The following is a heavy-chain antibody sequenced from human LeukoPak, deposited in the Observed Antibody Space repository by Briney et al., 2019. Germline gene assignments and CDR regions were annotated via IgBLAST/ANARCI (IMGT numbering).Heavy chain of an antibody. CDR2: VYYSGST. J-gene: IGHJ4*02. Sequence: SDTLSLTCAVYGGTFSSYYWTWIRQPPGKGLEWIGYVYYSGSTNYNPSLKSRVTISVDTSKNQFSLKLSSVTAADTAVYYCARSVRSSPFDYWGQGTLVTVSS. V-gene: IGHV4-59*08. D-gene: IGHD2-15*01. CDR3: ARSVRSSPFDY. CDR1: GGTFSSYY.